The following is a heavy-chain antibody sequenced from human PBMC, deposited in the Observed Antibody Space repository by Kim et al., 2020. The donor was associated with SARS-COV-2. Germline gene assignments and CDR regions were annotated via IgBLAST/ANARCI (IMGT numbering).Heavy chain of an antibody. CDR2: IYYSGST. D-gene: IGHD3-10*01. CDR1: GGSISSYY. V-gene: IGHV4-59*01. CDR3: ARGSPTYYYGSGSSGLFDY. Sequence: SETLSLTCTVSGGSISSYYWSWIRQPPGKGLEWIGYIYYSGSTNYNPSLKSRVTISVDTSKNQFSLKLSSVTAADTAVYYCARGSPTYYYGSGSSGLFDYWGPGTLVTVSS. J-gene: IGHJ4*02.